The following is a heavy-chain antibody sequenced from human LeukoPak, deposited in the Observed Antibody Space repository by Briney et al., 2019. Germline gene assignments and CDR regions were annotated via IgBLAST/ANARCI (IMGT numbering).Heavy chain of an antibody. CDR2: INANSGGT. CDR1: GFTFTGYY. J-gene: IGHJ4*02. Sequence: ASVKVSCKTSGFTFTGYYIHWVRQAPGQGLEWMGWINANSGGTNYAQQFQSWVTMTRDTSISTAYMEMSRLRSDDTAMYYCARDSSTVTTPYFDFWGQGTLVTVPS. D-gene: IGHD4-17*01. CDR3: ARDSSTVTTPYFDF. V-gene: IGHV1-2*04.